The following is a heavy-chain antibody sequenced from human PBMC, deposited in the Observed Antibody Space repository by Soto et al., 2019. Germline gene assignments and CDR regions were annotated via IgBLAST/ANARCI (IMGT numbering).Heavy chain of an antibody. Sequence: EVQLVESGGGLVQPGGSLKLSCAASGFTFSGSAMHWVRQASGKGLEWVGRIRSKANSYATAYAASVKGRFTISRDDSKNTTYLQMNSLKTEDPAVYYCTRHAGYCSSTSCYGGYYYYYYMDVWGKGTTVNVSS. CDR2: IRSKANSYAT. CDR3: TRHAGYCSSTSCYGGYYYYYYMDV. V-gene: IGHV3-73*01. D-gene: IGHD2-2*01. CDR1: GFTFSGSA. J-gene: IGHJ6*03.